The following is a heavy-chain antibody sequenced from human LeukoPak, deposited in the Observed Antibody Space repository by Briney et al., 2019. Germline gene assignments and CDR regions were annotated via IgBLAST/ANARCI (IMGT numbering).Heavy chain of an antibody. CDR3: AKDVALYYYDSSGYPDY. V-gene: IGHV3-21*01. CDR2: ISSSSSYI. J-gene: IGHJ4*02. Sequence: PGGSLRLSCAASGFTFSSYSMNWVRQAPGKGLEWVSSISSSSSYIYYADSVKGRFTISRDNAKNSLYLQMNSLRAEDTAVYYCAKDVALYYYDSSGYPDYWGQGTLVTVSS. CDR1: GFTFSSYS. D-gene: IGHD3-22*01.